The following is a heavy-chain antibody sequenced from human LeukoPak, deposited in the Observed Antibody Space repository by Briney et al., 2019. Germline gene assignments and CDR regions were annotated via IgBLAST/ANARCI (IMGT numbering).Heavy chain of an antibody. D-gene: IGHD2-2*01. CDR1: GFSIHTYT. V-gene: IGHV3-23*01. CDR2: IRNSDGMT. CDR3: AHGSMYQLDY. Sequence: GGSLRLSCDASGFSIHTYTMYWVRQAPGQGLEWVSGIRNSDGMTYYADSVKGRFTISRDNSKNTLYLQMNSLRAEDTAVYYCAHGSMYQLDYWGQGTLVTVSS. J-gene: IGHJ4*02.